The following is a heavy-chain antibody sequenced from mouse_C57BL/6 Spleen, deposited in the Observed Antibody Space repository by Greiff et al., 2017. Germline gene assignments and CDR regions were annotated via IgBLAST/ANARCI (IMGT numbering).Heavy chain of an antibody. CDR2: INPGSGGT. CDR3: ARMGVYYGNYGYFDV. CDR1: GYAFTNYL. V-gene: IGHV1-54*01. Sequence: QVQLQQSGAELVRPGTSVKVSCKASGYAFTNYLIEWVKQRPGQGLEWIGVINPGSGGTNYNEKFKGKATLTADKSSSTAYMQLSSLTSEDSAVYFCARMGVYYGNYGYFDVWGTGTTVTVSS. D-gene: IGHD2-1*01. J-gene: IGHJ1*03.